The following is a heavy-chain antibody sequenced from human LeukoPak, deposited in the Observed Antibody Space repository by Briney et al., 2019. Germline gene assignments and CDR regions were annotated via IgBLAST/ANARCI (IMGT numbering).Heavy chain of an antibody. J-gene: IGHJ2*01. CDR2: ISSSGSA. D-gene: IGHD6-13*01. CDR3: ARVYYSSSCDYWYFDL. V-gene: IGHV4-4*09. Sequence: SETLSLTCSVSGDSLGIYKWSWIRQPPGKGLEWIAHISSSGSAIYNPSLMSRVSMAVDTSKNQFSLRLISVTAADTAVYYCARVYYSSSCDYWYFDLWGRGTLVTVSS. CDR1: GDSLGIYK.